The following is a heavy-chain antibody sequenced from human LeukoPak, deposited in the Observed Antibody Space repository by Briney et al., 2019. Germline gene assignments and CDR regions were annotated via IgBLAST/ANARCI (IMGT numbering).Heavy chain of an antibody. V-gene: IGHV1-18*01. J-gene: IGHJ4*02. D-gene: IGHD3-10*01. CDR2: ISAYNGNT. CDR3: ARDLPYDYYHGSGSYSPYYFDY. Sequence: ASVKVSCKASGYTFTSYGISWVRQAPGQGLEWMGWISAYNGNTNYAQKLQGRVTMTTDTSTSTAYMELRSLRSDDTAVYYCARDLPYDYYHGSGSYSPYYFDYWGQGTLVTVSS. CDR1: GYTFTSYG.